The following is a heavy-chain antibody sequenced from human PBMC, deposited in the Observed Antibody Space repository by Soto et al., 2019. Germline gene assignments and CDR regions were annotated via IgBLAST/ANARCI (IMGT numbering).Heavy chain of an antibody. J-gene: IGHJ5*02. V-gene: IGHV1-46*03. CDR1: GYTFTSYY. Sequence: QVQLVQSGAEVKKPGASVKVSCKASGYTFTSYYMHWVRQAPGQGLGWMGIINPSGGSTSYAQKCQGRVTMARDTATSTGDMELSSLRSEDTAVYYCARVYPSATRYGYVGNNWFDPWGQGTLLTVSS. CDR2: INPSGGST. D-gene: IGHD5-18*01. CDR3: ARVYPSATRYGYVGNNWFDP.